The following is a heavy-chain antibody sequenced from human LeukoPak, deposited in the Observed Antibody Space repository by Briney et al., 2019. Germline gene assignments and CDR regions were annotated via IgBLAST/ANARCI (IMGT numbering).Heavy chain of an antibody. V-gene: IGHV1-24*01. Sequence: EASVKVSCKASGYTFTSYDINWVRQAPGKGLEWMGGFDPEDGETIYAQKFQGRVTMTEDTSTDTAYMELSSLRSEDTAVYYCATPLIYYYDSSGSHRTDAFDIWGQGTMVTVSS. D-gene: IGHD3-22*01. J-gene: IGHJ3*02. CDR1: GYTFTSYD. CDR3: ATPLIYYYDSSGSHRTDAFDI. CDR2: FDPEDGET.